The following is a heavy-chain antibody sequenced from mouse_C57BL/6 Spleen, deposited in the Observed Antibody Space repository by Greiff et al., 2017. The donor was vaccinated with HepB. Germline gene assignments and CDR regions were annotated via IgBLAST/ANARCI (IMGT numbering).Heavy chain of an antibody. CDR3: IYDYDDGFAY. V-gene: IGHV1-81*01. D-gene: IGHD2-4*01. CDR2: IYPRSGNT. J-gene: IGHJ3*01. Sequence: QVQLQQSGAELARPGASVKLSCKASGYTFTSYGISWVKQRTGQGLEWIGEIYPRSGNTYYNEKFKGKATLTADKSSSTAYMELRSLTSEDSAVYFCIYDYDDGFAYWGQGTLVTVSA. CDR1: GYTFTSYG.